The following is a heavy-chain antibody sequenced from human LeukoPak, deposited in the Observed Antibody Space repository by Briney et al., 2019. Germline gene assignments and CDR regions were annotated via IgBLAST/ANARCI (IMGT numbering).Heavy chain of an antibody. CDR2: IRYDGSNK. D-gene: IGHD6-25*01. V-gene: IGHV3-30*02. CDR3: ASFLSARTIDY. J-gene: IGHJ4*02. Sequence: GGSLRLSCAASGFTFSSYGMHWVRQAPGKGLEWVAFIRYDGSNKYYADSVQGRFTISRDNSKNTLYLQMNSLRAEDTAVYYCASFLSARTIDYWGQGTLVTVSS. CDR1: GFTFSSYG.